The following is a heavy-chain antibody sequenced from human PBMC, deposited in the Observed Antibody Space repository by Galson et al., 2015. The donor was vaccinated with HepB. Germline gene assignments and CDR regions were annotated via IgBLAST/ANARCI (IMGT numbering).Heavy chain of an antibody. Sequence: SVKVSCKASGYTFTSYYMHWVRQAPGQGLEWMGIINPSGGSTSYAQKFQGRVTTTRDTSTSTVYMELSSLRSEDTAVYYCATSDGSGSYFFDYWVQGTLVTVSS. CDR3: ATSDGSGSYFFDY. V-gene: IGHV1-46*03. J-gene: IGHJ4*02. D-gene: IGHD3-10*01. CDR2: INPSGGST. CDR1: GYTFTSYY.